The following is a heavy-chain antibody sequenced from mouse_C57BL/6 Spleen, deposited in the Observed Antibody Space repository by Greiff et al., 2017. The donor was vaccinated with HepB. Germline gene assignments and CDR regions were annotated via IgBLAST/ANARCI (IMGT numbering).Heavy chain of an antibody. D-gene: IGHD1-1*02. Sequence: EVQLQQSGGGLVKPGGSLKLSCAASGFTFSDYGMHWVRQAPEKGLEWVAYISSGSSTIYYADTVKGRFTISRDNAKNTLFLQMTSLRSEDTAMYYCARGGWSYAMDYWGQGTSVTVSS. V-gene: IGHV5-17*01. CDR1: GFTFSDYG. J-gene: IGHJ4*01. CDR2: ISSGSSTI. CDR3: ARGGWSYAMDY.